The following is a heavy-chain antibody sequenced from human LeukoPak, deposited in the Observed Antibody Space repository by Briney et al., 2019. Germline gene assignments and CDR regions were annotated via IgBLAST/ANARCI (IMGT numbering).Heavy chain of an antibody. Sequence: GGSLRLSCAASGFTFSTYAMSWVRQAPGKGLEWVSAISGDGGTIYYADSVKGRFTISRDNAKNSLYLQMNSLRAEDTAVYYCARSKYGGNSRPGGAFDIWGQGTMVTVSS. CDR3: ARSKYGGNSRPGGAFDI. CDR1: GFTFSTYA. V-gene: IGHV3-23*01. D-gene: IGHD4-23*01. CDR2: ISGDGGTI. J-gene: IGHJ3*02.